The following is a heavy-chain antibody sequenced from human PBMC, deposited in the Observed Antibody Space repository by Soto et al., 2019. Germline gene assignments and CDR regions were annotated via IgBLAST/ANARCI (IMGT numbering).Heavy chain of an antibody. CDR3: ARDGLGSGYLEKYYYYGMDV. V-gene: IGHV3-48*02. CDR2: ISSSSSTI. Sequence: EVQLVESGGGLVQPGGSLRLSCAASVFTFSSYSMNWVRQAPGKGLEWVSYISSSSSTIYYADSVKGRFTISRDNAKNSLYLQMNSLRDEDTAVYYCARDGLGSGYLEKYYYYGMDVWGQGTTVTVSS. CDR1: VFTFSSYS. D-gene: IGHD3-3*01. J-gene: IGHJ6*02.